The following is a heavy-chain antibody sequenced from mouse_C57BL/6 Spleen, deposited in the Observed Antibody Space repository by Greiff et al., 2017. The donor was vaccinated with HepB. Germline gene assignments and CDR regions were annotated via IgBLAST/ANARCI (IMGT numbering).Heavy chain of an antibody. CDR3: ARYIGYEGGYYFDY. D-gene: IGHD2-2*01. CDR1: GFTFTDYY. Sequence: DVQLQESGGGLVQPGGSLSLSCAASGFTFTDYYMSWVRQPPGKALEWLGFIRNKANGYTTEYSASVKGRFTISRDNSQSILYLQMNALRAEDSATYYCARYIGYEGGYYFDYWGQGTTLTVSS. CDR2: IRNKANGYTT. J-gene: IGHJ2*01. V-gene: IGHV7-3*01.